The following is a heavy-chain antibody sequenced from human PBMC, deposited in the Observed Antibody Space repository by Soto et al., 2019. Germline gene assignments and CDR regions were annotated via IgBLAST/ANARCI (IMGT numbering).Heavy chain of an antibody. Sequence: QVQLVESGGGVVQPGKSLRLSCAASGFTFSSYAMHWARQAPGKGLEWVTVISIRGGDEYYAESVRGRFTISRDDSKNTLYLQMDSLRVEDTAVYYCARGTIVARQHHDYWGQGTLVTVSS. CDR1: GFTFSSYA. J-gene: IGHJ4*02. D-gene: IGHD6-6*01. CDR3: ARGTIVARQHHDY. V-gene: IGHV3-30*03. CDR2: ISIRGGDE.